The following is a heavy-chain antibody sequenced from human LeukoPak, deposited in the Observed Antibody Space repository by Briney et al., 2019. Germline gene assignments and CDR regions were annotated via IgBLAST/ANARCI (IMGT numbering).Heavy chain of an antibody. Sequence: ASVKVSCKASGYTFTSYGISWVRQAPGQGLEWMGWISAYNGNTNYAQKLQGRVTMTTDTSTSTAYMELRSLRSDDTAVYYCARGLYDILTGYPYYTDYWCQGTLVTVSS. D-gene: IGHD3-9*01. J-gene: IGHJ4*02. CDR1: GYTFTSYG. CDR3: ARGLYDILTGYPYYTDY. V-gene: IGHV1-18*01. CDR2: ISAYNGNT.